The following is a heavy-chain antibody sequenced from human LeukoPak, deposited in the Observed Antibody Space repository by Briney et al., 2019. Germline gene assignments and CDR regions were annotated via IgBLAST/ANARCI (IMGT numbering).Heavy chain of an antibody. CDR2: IYAGDSDT. CDR1: GYSFTSYW. V-gene: IGHV5-51*01. CDR3: ARQVVMVIGATLESSARAFDV. D-gene: IGHD2-15*01. J-gene: IGHJ3*01. Sequence: GESLKISCKGSGYSFTSYWIGWVRQMPGKGLEWMGTIYAGDSDTTYSPSLQGQVTISADKSISTAYLQWSSLKASDTAMYYRARQVVMVIGATLESSARAFDVWGQGTMVTVSS.